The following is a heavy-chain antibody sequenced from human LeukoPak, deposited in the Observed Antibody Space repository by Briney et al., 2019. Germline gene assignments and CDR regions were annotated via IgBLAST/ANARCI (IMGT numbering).Heavy chain of an antibody. D-gene: IGHD1-1*01. CDR1: GNTFSGSY. CDR2: IDPNSAGTNT. V-gene: IGHV1-2*02. J-gene: IGHJ4*02. CDR3: ARQHWPDKFVDF. Sequence: GASVKVSCKGSGNTFSGSYVHWVRQAPDQGLEWMGWIDPNSAGTNTNYAQKSQDRVTFTRDASVSAAYMELSRLTTDDTAVYYCARQHWPDKFVDFWGQGTLVTVSS.